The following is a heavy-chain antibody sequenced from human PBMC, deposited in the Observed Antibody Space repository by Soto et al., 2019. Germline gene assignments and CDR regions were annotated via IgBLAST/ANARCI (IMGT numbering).Heavy chain of an antibody. CDR1: GGSFSGYS. J-gene: IGHJ4*02. D-gene: IGHD2-8*02. CDR3: ARDKITGLFDY. CDR2: INHSGST. V-gene: IGHV4-34*01. Sequence: ASLTLSLTCAVYGGSFSGYSWTWIRQPPGTGLEWIGEINHSGSTNYNPSLKSRVTISVDTSKNQFSLKLTSVTAADTAVYYCARDKITGLFDYWGQGTLVTVSS.